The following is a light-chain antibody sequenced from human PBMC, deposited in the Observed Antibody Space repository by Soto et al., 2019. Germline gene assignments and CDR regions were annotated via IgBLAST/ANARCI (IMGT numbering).Light chain of an antibody. V-gene: IGKV1-5*03. J-gene: IGKJ1*01. Sequence: DIQMTQSPSTLSASVGDRVTITCRASQSISSWLAWYQQKPGKAPKLLIYKASSLESGVPSRFSGSGSGTKFTLTISSLQPDDFATYYCQQYISYSPTFGQGTNVEIK. CDR2: KAS. CDR3: QQYISYSPT. CDR1: QSISSW.